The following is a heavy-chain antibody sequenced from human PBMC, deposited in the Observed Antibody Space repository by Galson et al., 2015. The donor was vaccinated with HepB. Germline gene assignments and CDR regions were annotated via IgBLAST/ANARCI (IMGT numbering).Heavy chain of an antibody. V-gene: IGHV3-30*09. CDR3: ARTFYCDY. CDR2: ISSGGDKK. Sequence: SLRLSCAVSGFTFGSYAFLWVRQAPGKGLEWLAVISSGGDKKYHADSVKGRFAISRDNSKNTLYMQMDSLRPEDTAVYYCARTFYCDYWGQGTLVTVSS. CDR1: GFTFGSYA. J-gene: IGHJ4*02.